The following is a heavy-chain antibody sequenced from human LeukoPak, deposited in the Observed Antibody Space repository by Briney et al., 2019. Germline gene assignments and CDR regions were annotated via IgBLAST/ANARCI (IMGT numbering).Heavy chain of an antibody. CDR3: ARGKRRFDY. Sequence: PGGSLRLSCAASGFNFSDYYMSWIRQAPGKGLEWVSYISSSGFSTYYAGSVKGRFTISRDNARNSLYLQMNSLAPEDTALSYCARGKRRFDYWGQGTLVSVSS. CDR1: GFNFSDYY. CDR2: ISSSGFST. V-gene: IGHV3-11*01. J-gene: IGHJ4*02.